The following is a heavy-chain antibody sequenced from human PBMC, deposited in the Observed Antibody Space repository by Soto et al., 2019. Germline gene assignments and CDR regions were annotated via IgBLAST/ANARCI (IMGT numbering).Heavy chain of an antibody. D-gene: IGHD4-4*01. CDR1: GLTFSGYG. V-gene: IGHV3-23*01. Sequence: EVQLLESGGGVVQPGGSLRLSCAASGLTFSGYGMSWVRQAPGTVLEWVSAISSSGSTTYYADSVKGRFTISRDDSKNILFLQMNSLRAEDTAVYYCVTRSRGLQASPPRLDSWGQGTLVTVSS. J-gene: IGHJ4*02. CDR3: VTRSRGLQASPPRLDS. CDR2: ISSSGSTT.